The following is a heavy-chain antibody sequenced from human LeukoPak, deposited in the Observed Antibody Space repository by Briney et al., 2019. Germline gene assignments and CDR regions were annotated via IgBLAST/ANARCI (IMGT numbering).Heavy chain of an antibody. CDR3: ASEYGGGSGYYDDAFDI. Sequence: SETLSLTCAVSGGSIGSGGYSWSWIRQPPGKGLEWIGYIYHSGSTYYNPSLKSRVTISVDRSKNQFSLKLSPVTAADTAVYYCASEYGGGSGYYDDAFDIWGQGTMVTVSS. CDR2: IYHSGST. D-gene: IGHD3-22*01. V-gene: IGHV4-30-2*01. J-gene: IGHJ3*02. CDR1: GGSIGSGGYS.